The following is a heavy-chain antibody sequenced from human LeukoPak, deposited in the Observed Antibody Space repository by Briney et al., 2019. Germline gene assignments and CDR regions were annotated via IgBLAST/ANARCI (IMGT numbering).Heavy chain of an antibody. CDR2: ISAYNGNT. Sequence: ASVKVSGKASGHTFTRYGISWVGQAGGKGLEWIGWISAYNGNTNYAQNLQGRVTMTTDTSTSTAYMELRSLRSDDTAVYYCARGSGIVDYWGQGTLVTVSS. CDR1: GHTFTRYG. CDR3: ARGSGIVDY. J-gene: IGHJ4*02. V-gene: IGHV1-18*01.